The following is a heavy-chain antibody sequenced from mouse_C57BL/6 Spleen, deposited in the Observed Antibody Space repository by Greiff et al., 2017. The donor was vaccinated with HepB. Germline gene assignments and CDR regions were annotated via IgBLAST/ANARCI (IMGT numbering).Heavy chain of an antibody. CDR3: ARGGPIYYDYDEYFDV. D-gene: IGHD2-4*01. CDR2: IYPGDGDT. J-gene: IGHJ1*03. Sequence: VKLQQSGPELVKPGASVKISCKASGYAFSSSWMNWVKQRPGKGLEWIGRIYPGDGDTNYNGKFKGKATLTADKSSSTAYMQLSSLTSEDSAVYFCARGGPIYYDYDEYFDVWGTGTTVTVSS. CDR1: GYAFSSSW. V-gene: IGHV1-82*01.